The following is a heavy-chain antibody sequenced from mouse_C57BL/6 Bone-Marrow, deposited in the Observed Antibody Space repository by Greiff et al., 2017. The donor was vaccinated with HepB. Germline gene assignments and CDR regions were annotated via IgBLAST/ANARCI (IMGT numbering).Heavy chain of an antibody. J-gene: IGHJ3*01. CDR1: GFSFNTYA. D-gene: IGHD1-1*01. V-gene: IGHV10-1*01. Sequence: EVKVVESGGGLVQPKGSLKLSCAASGFSFNTYAMNWVRQAPGKGLEWVARIRSKSNNYATYYADSVKDRFTISRDDSESMLYLQMNNLKTEDTAMYYCVRLLIFAYWGQGTLVTVSA. CDR3: VRLLIFAY. CDR2: IRSKSNNYAT.